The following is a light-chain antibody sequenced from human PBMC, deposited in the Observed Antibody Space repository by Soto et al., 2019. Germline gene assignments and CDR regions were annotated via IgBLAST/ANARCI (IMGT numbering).Light chain of an antibody. CDR1: SSDVGGDKY. Sequence: QSALTQPPSASGSPGQSVTISCTGTSSDVGGDKYVSWYQQHPGKAPKLMIYEVSKRPSGVPDRFSGSKSGNTASLTVSGHQAEDEADYYCSSYAGSNDYVFGTGTKVTVL. J-gene: IGLJ1*01. CDR2: EVS. CDR3: SSYAGSNDYV. V-gene: IGLV2-8*01.